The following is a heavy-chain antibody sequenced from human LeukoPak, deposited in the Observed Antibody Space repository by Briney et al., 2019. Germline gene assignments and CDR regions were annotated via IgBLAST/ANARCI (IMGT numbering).Heavy chain of an antibody. Sequence: ASETLSLTCTVSGGSISSYYWSWIRQPPGKGLEWIGYIYYSGSTNYNPSLKSRVTISVDTSKNQFSLKLSSVTAADTAVYYCARVRGSTLAGTDYFDYWGQGTPVTVSS. J-gene: IGHJ4*02. D-gene: IGHD6-13*01. CDR1: GGSISSYY. CDR3: ARVRGSTLAGTDYFDY. V-gene: IGHV4-59*01. CDR2: IYYSGST.